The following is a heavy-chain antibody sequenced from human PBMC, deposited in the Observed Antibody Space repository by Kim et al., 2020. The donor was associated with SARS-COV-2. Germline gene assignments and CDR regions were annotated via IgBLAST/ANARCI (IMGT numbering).Heavy chain of an antibody. Sequence: GGSLRLSCAASGFTFSSYAMHWVRQAPGKGLEWVAVIWYDGSNKYYADSVKGRFTISRDNSKNTLYLQMNSLRAEDTAVYYCAKDSVLGIAVPGLGAFDIWGQGTMVTVSS. CDR2: IWYDGSNK. CDR1: GFTFSSYA. V-gene: IGHV3-33*06. J-gene: IGHJ3*02. D-gene: IGHD6-19*01. CDR3: AKDSVLGIAVPGLGAFDI.